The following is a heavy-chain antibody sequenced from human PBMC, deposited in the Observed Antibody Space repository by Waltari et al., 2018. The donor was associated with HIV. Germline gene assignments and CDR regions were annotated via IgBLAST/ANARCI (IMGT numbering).Heavy chain of an antibody. CDR2: ISSSSSYI. V-gene: IGHV3-21*01. D-gene: IGHD1-1*01. CDR3: ARDTTGTGFDY. CDR1: CFHFRTHI. Sequence: EVQLVGSGGGLVQPGGSLGLSCAASCFHFRTHIRNWVRQAPGKGLGLVSSISSSSSYIDYADSVKGRFTISRDNAKNSLYLQMNSLRAEDTAVYYCARDTTGTGFDYWGQGTLVTVSS. J-gene: IGHJ4*02.